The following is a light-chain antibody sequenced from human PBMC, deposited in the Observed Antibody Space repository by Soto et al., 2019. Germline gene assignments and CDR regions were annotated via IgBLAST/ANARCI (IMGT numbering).Light chain of an antibody. J-gene: IGLJ2*01. CDR2: DVG. Sequence: QSALTQPRAVSGSPGQSVTISCTGRSSDVGGYDYVSWYQHHPGKAPELMLYDVGKRPSGVPVRFSGSKSGTTASLTISGLQSEDEADYYCCSYSGTYTLILGGGTKLTVL. CDR1: SSDVGGYDY. CDR3: CSYSGTYTLI. V-gene: IGLV2-11*01.